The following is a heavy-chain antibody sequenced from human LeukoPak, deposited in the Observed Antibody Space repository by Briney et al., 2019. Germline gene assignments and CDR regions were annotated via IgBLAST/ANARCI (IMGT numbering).Heavy chain of an antibody. D-gene: IGHD3-3*01. Sequence: GFLRLSCAASGFTFSSYAMSWVRQAPGKGLEWVSAISGSGGSTYYADSVKGRFTISRDNSKNTLYLQMNSLRAEDTAVYYCAKVKYYDFWSGYRVPYYLDYWGQGTLVTVSS. V-gene: IGHV3-23*01. CDR1: GFTFSSYA. J-gene: IGHJ4*02. CDR2: ISGSGGST. CDR3: AKVKYYDFWSGYRVPYYLDY.